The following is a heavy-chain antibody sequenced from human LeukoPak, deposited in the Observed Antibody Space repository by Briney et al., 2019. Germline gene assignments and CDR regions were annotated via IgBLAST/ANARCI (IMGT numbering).Heavy chain of an antibody. J-gene: IGHJ6*03. CDR3: ARALSWTTDSYYYMDV. V-gene: IGHV1-8*01. CDR2: MNPNSGNI. D-gene: IGHD3/OR15-3a*01. CDR1: GYTFTSYD. Sequence: ASVEVSCKASGYTFTSYDINWVRQATGQGLEWMGWMNPNSGNIGYAQKFQGRVTMTKNTSITTAYMELSSLRSEDTAVYYCARALSWTTDSYYYMDVWGKGTTVTVSS.